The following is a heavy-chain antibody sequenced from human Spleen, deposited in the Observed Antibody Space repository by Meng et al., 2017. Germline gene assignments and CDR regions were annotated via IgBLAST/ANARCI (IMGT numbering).Heavy chain of an antibody. V-gene: IGHV4-34*01. CDR1: GGSFSDYY. D-gene: IGHD4-11*01. CDR3: ARGPTTMAHDFDY. J-gene: IGHJ4*02. CDR2: INHSGST. Sequence: VQLQQGGGGLLKPSETLSLPCVCSGGSFSDYYWSWIRQPPGKGLEWIGEINHSGSTNYNPSLERRATISVDTSQNNLSLKLSSVTAADSAVYYCARGPTTMAHDFDYWGQGTLVTVSS.